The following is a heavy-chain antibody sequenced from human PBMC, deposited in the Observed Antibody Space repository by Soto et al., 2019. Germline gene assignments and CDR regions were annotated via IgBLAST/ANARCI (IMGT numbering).Heavy chain of an antibody. CDR1: GFTFSRYG. CDR2: ISYAGSHK. D-gene: IGHD2-2*01. J-gene: IGHJ4*03. V-gene: IGHV3-30*18. CDR3: AEGNERYCSSNSCYYFDY. Sequence: QVQLVESGGGVVQPGRSLRLSCAASGFTFSRYGMHWVRQAPGKGLEWVAVISYAGSHKYYADSVKGRFTISRDNSKNTLYLRMNRLRAENTIGYYCAEGNERYCSSNSCYYFDYSVDRTIVTVSS.